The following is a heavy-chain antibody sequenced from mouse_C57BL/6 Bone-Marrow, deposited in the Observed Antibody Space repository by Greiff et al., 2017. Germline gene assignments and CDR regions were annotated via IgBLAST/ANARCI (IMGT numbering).Heavy chain of an antibody. CDR1: GYSFTDYN. CDR2: INPNHGPT. Sequence: VQLQQSGPELVKPGASVKISCKASGYSFTDYNMNWVRQSNGKSLEWIGVINPNHGPTSYNQKFKGKATLTVAQSSSTAYMQLNSLTSEDSAVYYCARGYDYDYAMDYCGRGTAVTVTS. CDR3: ARGYDYDYAMDY. D-gene: IGHD2-4*01. V-gene: IGHV1-39*01. J-gene: IGHJ4*01.